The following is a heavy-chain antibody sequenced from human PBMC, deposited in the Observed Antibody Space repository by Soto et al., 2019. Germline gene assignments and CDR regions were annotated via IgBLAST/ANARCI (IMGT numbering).Heavy chain of an antibody. J-gene: IGHJ5*01. Sequence: QVQLVQSGAEAKKPGASVKISCKASGYSFIDHYIHWVRQAPGQGLEWMGVINPDGGSTSYAQRLQGRDSVAADTSTSTVYMGLTSLTLEDTAVYYCARGPRSLNYVGFWDSWGQGTLVSVST. D-gene: IGHD3-16*01. V-gene: IGHV1-46*01. CDR3: ARGPRSLNYVGFWDS. CDR2: INPDGGST. CDR1: GYSFIDHY.